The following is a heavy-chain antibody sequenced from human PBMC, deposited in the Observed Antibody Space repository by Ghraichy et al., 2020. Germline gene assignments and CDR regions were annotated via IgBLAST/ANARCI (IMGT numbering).Heavy chain of an antibody. V-gene: IGHV3-21*01. CDR1: GFTFSSYS. Sequence: GGSLRLSCAASGFTFSSYSMNWVRQAPGKGLEWVSSISSSSSYIYYADSVKGRFTISRDNAKNSLYLQMNSLRAEDTAVYYCARVLQLWSFYNWFDPWGQGTLVTVSS. J-gene: IGHJ5*02. D-gene: IGHD5-18*01. CDR2: ISSSSSYI. CDR3: ARVLQLWSFYNWFDP.